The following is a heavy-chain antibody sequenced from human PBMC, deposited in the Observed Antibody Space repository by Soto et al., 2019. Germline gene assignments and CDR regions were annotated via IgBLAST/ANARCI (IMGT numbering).Heavy chain of an antibody. CDR3: AKEGIHQLVYYYYGMDV. CDR1: GGSISSYY. D-gene: IGHD6-6*01. CDR2: IYYSGST. V-gene: IGHV4-59*12. Sequence: SETLSLTCTVSGGSISSYYWSWIRQPPGKGLEWIGYIYYSGSTNYNPSLKSRVTISVDTSKNQFSLKLSSVTAADTAVYYCAKEGIHQLVYYYYGMDVWGQGTTVTVSS. J-gene: IGHJ6*02.